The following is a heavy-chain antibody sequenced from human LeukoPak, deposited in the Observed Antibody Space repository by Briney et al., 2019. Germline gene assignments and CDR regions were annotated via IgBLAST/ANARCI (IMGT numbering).Heavy chain of an antibody. J-gene: IGHJ4*02. CDR3: ARRGGGNTGGFFFDY. Sequence: GESLKISCKASGYSFSNFWIGWVRQMPGEGLEWMGSIYPGDSDTRYNPSFQGQVTISADRSIKTAYLQWNSLKASDTAMYYCARRGGGNTGGFFFDYWGQGSLVTVSS. V-gene: IGHV5-51*01. CDR1: GYSFSNFW. CDR2: IYPGDSDT. D-gene: IGHD5-18*01.